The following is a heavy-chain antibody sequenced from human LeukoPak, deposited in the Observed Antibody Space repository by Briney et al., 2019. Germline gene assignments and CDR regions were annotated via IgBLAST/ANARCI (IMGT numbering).Heavy chain of an antibody. Sequence: PSETLSLTCTVSGGSISSSGYYWGWIRQTPGKGLEWIGSIYYSGSNYHNPSLKSRVSMPVDMSKNQFSLKLSSVAAADTAVYYCANMGYSYAPGLFDPWGQGTLVTVSS. CDR2: IYYSGSN. CDR3: ANMGYSYAPGLFDP. V-gene: IGHV4-39*07. D-gene: IGHD5-18*01. J-gene: IGHJ5*02. CDR1: GGSISSSGYY.